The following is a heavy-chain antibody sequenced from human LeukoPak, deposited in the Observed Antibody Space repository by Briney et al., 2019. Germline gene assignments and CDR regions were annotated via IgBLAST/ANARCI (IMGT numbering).Heavy chain of an antibody. Sequence: SETLSLACAVYGGSFSGYYWSWIRQPPGKGLEWIGEINHSGSTNYNPSLKSRVTISVDTSKNQFSLKLSSVTAADTAVYYCARQKWIQRNFDYWGQGTLVTVSS. CDR3: ARQKWIQRNFDY. D-gene: IGHD5-18*01. J-gene: IGHJ4*02. CDR1: GGSFSGYY. V-gene: IGHV4-34*01. CDR2: INHSGST.